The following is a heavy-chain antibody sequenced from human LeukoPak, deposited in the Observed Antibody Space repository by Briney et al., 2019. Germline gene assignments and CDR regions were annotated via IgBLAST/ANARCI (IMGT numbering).Heavy chain of an antibody. CDR1: GFTFSDYY. D-gene: IGHD3-22*01. CDR2: ISSSSTYT. CDR3: ARLLGGMILPAY. Sequence: GGSLRLSCAASGFTFSDYYMTWIRQAPGKGLEWVSYISSSSTYTNYADSVKARFTISRDNAKNSLYLQMNSLRAEDTAVYYCARLLGGMILPAYWGQGTLVSVSP. V-gene: IGHV3-11*03. J-gene: IGHJ4*02.